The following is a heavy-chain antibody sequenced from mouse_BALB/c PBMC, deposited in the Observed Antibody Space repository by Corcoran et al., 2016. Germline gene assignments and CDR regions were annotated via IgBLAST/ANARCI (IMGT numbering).Heavy chain of an antibody. CDR3: ARGWLAY. CDR1: GYTFTDYY. Sequence: QIQLQQSGPELVKPWASVKLSCKASGYTFTDYYINWVKQKPGQGLEWIGWIYPGSGNTKYNEKFNGKATLTVDTSSSTAYMQLSSLTSEDTAVYFWARGWLAYWGQGTLVTVSA. J-gene: IGHJ3*01. V-gene: IGHV1-84*02. CDR2: IYPGSGNT.